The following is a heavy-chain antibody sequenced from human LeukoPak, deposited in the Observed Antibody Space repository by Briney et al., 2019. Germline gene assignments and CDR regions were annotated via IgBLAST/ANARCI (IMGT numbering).Heavy chain of an antibody. D-gene: IGHD6-19*01. CDR1: GDSVSSNSAA. V-gene: IGHV6-1*01. Sequence: SQTLSLTCAISGDSVSSNSAAWNWIRQSPSRGLEWLGRTYYRSKWYNDYAVSVKGRITIHPDTSKNQFSLQLNSVTPEDTAVYYCARDQAPGIAVAHYFDYWGQGTLVTVSS. CDR2: TYYRSKWYN. CDR3: ARDQAPGIAVAHYFDY. J-gene: IGHJ4*02.